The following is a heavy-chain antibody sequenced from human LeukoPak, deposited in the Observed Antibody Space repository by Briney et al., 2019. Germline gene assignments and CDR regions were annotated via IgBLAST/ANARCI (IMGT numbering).Heavy chain of an antibody. CDR2: IYTSGST. V-gene: IGHV4-4*07. D-gene: IGHD3-9*01. CDR3: ARAGYDILTGYYNGMDV. J-gene: IGHJ6*02. CDR1: GGSISSYY. Sequence: SETLSLTCTVSGGSISSYYWSWIRQPAGKGLEWIGRIYTSGSTNYNPSLKSRVTMSVDTSKNQFSLKLSSVTAADTAVYYGARAGYDILTGYYNGMDVWGQGTTVTVSS.